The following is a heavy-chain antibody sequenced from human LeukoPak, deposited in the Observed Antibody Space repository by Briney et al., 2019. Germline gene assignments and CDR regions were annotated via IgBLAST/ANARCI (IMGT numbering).Heavy chain of an antibody. D-gene: IGHD5-12*01. V-gene: IGHV4-4*07. Sequence: SETLSLTCTVSSGSLSSFYWNWIRQPAGKGLEWVGRIYPSGSTDYNASLKSRVTMSVDTSKEQFSLKLNSVTAADTAVYYCARSSGHDFDYWGQGILVTVSS. CDR1: SGSLSSFY. CDR2: IYPSGST. CDR3: ARSSGHDFDY. J-gene: IGHJ4*02.